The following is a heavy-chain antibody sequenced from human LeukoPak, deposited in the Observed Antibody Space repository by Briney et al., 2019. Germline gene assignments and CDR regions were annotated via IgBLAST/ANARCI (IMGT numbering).Heavy chain of an antibody. D-gene: IGHD5-18*01. CDR1: GFTFDDYA. CDR2: ISWNSGSI. CDR3: AKDGYSYGLLPFDY. J-gene: IGHJ4*02. Sequence: GRSLRLSGAASGFTFDDYAMHWVRQAPGKGLEWVSGISWNSGSIGYADSVKGRFTISRDNAKNSLYLQMNSLRAEDTALYYCAKDGYSYGLLPFDYWGQGTLVTVSS. V-gene: IGHV3-9*01.